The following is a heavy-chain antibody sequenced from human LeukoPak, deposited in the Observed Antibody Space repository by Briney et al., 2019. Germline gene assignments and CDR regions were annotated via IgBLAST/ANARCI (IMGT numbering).Heavy chain of an antibody. V-gene: IGHV3-48*03. Sequence: GGSLRLSCAASGFTFSGYEMKWVSQAPGKGVEGVTYISSSGRSRYYAESVKGRFTISRDNAKNSLYLQMNSLRAEDTAVYYCARAFATGGQGTLVTVSS. J-gene: IGHJ4*02. CDR1: GFTFSGYE. CDR3: ARAFAT. D-gene: IGHD2-15*01. CDR2: ISSSGRSR.